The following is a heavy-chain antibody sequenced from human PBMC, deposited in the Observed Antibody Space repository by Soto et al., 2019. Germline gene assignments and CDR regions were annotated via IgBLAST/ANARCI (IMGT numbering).Heavy chain of an antibody. CDR2: ISSNGGST. J-gene: IGHJ4*02. D-gene: IGHD3-16*02. V-gene: IGHV3-64D*06. CDR1: GFTFSTYA. CDR3: VKDRWIDY. Sequence: GGSLRLSCSASGFTFSTYAMHWVRQAPERGLQYVSSISSNGGSTYYPDSVKGRFTISRDNSKNTLYLQMSSLRAEDTAVYYCVKDRWIDYWGQGTLVTVSS.